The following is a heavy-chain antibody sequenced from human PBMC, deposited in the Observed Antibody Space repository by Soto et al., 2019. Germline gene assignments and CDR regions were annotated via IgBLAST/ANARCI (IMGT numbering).Heavy chain of an antibody. D-gene: IGHD3-22*01. CDR2: IYTSGST. J-gene: IGHJ4*02. V-gene: IGHV4-4*07. CDR3: ARGGGYGSSGYTFDY. Sequence: SETLSLTCTVSGGSISSYYWSWIRQPAGKGLEWIGSIYTSGSTNYNPSLKSRVTMSVDTSKNQFSLKLSSVTAADTAVYYCARGGGYGSSGYTFDYWGQGTLVTVSS. CDR1: GGSISSYY.